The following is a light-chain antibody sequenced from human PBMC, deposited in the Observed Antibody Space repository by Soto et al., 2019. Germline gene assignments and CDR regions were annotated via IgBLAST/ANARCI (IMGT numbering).Light chain of an antibody. Sequence: LTQPPSASGSPGQSVTISCTGTSSDVGGYNYVSWYQQYPGKAPQLVIYEVNKRPSGVPDRFSGSKSGNTASLTVSGLQAEDEADYYCSSYVGTKSYVFGTGTKVTVL. V-gene: IGLV2-8*01. CDR3: SSYVGTKSYV. CDR1: SSDVGGYNY. CDR2: EVN. J-gene: IGLJ1*01.